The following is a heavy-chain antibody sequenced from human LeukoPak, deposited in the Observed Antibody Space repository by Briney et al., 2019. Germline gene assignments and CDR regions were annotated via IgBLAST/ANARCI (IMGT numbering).Heavy chain of an antibody. V-gene: IGHV3-7*01. J-gene: IGHJ4*02. CDR1: GFTFSTYW. D-gene: IGHD5-24*01. Sequence: GGSLRLSCAASGFTFSTYWMGWVRQAPGKGPEWVGNINQDETSIYFLESVKGRFTISRDNAKKSLYLQMNSLRDEDAAVYYCANLGPPGRDHYLESWGQGTLVTVSS. CDR2: INQDETSI. CDR3: ANLGPPGRDHYLES.